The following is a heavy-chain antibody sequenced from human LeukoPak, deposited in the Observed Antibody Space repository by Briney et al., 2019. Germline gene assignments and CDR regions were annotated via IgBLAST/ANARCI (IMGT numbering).Heavy chain of an antibody. Sequence: GESLKISCRGSGYSLTTYWIGWVRQMPGKGLEWMGIIYPGDSDTRYSPSFQGQVTMSADKSINTAYLQWSSLKASDTAMYYCARRRGCSSTSCPPDSWGQGTLVTVSS. D-gene: IGHD2-2*01. CDR1: GYSLTTYW. J-gene: IGHJ4*02. CDR3: ARRRGCSSTSCPPDS. CDR2: IYPGDSDT. V-gene: IGHV5-51*01.